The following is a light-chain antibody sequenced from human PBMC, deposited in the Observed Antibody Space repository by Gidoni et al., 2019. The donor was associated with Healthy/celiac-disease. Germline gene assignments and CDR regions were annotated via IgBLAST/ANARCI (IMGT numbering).Light chain of an antibody. CDR1: KLGDKY. CDR3: QAWDSSTAEVV. Sequence: SYELTQPHSVSVSPGQTASITCSGDKLGDKYACWYQQKPGQSPVLVIYQDSKRPSGIPERFSGSNSGNTATLTLSGTQAMDEADYYCQAWDSSTAEVVFGGGTKLTVL. CDR2: QDS. J-gene: IGLJ2*01. V-gene: IGLV3-1*01.